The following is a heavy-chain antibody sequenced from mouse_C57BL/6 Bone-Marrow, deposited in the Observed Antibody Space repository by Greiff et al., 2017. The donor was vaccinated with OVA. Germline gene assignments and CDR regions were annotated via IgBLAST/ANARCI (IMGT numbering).Heavy chain of an antibody. V-gene: IGHV1-47*01. CDR1: GYTFTTYP. J-gene: IGHJ4*01. Sequence: VQLKESGAELVKPGASVKMSCKASGYTFTTYPIEWMKQNHGKSLEWIGNFHPYNDDTKYNEKFKGKATLTVEKSSSTVYLELSRLTSDDSAVYYCARRAYGHYYAMDYWGQGTSVTVSS. CDR2: FHPYNDDT. CDR3: ARRAYGHYYAMDY. D-gene: IGHD1-2*01.